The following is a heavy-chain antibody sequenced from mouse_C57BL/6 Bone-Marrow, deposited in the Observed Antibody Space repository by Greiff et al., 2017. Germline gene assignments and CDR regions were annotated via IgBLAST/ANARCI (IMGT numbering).Heavy chain of an antibody. D-gene: IGHD1-1*01. V-gene: IGHV3-6*01. CDR1: GYSITSGYY. CDR3: AREEEVYYGSSPWFAY. CDR2: ISYDGSN. J-gene: IGHJ3*01. Sequence: EVQLQESGPGLVKPSQSLSLTCSVTGYSITSGYYWNWIRQFPGNKLEWMGYISYDGSNNYNPSLKNRISITRDTSKNQFFLKLNSVTTEDTATYYCAREEEVYYGSSPWFAYGGQGTLVTVSA.